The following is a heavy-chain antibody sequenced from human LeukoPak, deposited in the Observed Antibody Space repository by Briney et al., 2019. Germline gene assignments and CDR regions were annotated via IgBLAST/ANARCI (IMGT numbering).Heavy chain of an antibody. D-gene: IGHD4-17*01. Sequence: ASVKVSCKASGYTFTGYYMHWVRQAPGQGLEWMGWINPNSGGTNYAQKFQGRVTMTRDTSISTAYMELSRLRSDDTAVYYCAGATTVTIYYFDYWGQGTLVTVSS. V-gene: IGHV1-2*02. J-gene: IGHJ4*02. CDR1: GYTFTGYY. CDR3: AGATTVTIYYFDY. CDR2: INPNSGGT.